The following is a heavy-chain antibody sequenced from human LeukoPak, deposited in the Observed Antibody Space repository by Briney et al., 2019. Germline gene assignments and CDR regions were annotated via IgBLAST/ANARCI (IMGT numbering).Heavy chain of an antibody. D-gene: IGHD6-19*01. CDR3: VQTTGWPGFDY. V-gene: IGHV4-4*09. CDR2: IYNGVPT. Sequence: PSETLSLICTTSGVSISRFYWSWVRQPPGKGLEWIGNIYNGVPTFFNPSLKSRVTISVDTSRRQFSLELASVTGADTAVYYCVQTTGWPGFDYWGQGILVTVSS. CDR1: GVSISRFY. J-gene: IGHJ4*02.